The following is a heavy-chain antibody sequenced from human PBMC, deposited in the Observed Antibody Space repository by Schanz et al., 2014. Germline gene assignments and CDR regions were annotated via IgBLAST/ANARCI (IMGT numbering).Heavy chain of an antibody. V-gene: IGHV3-23*04. CDR2: FDAHDGRA. J-gene: IGHJ4*02. CDR3: AKSQGSSFDS. D-gene: IGHD6-13*01. CDR1: GFAFSSYG. Sequence: EVQLVESGGGLVQPGGSLRLSCLASGFAFSSYGMNWLRQAPGKGLEWVSGFDAHDGRAYYADSAKGRFTISRDNSKSTLYLQMSSLRAEDTAVYYCAKSQGSSFDSWGQGTLVTVSS.